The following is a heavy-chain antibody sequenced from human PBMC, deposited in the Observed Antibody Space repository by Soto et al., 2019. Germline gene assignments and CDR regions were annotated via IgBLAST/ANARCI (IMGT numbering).Heavy chain of an antibody. Sequence: PGGSLRLSCAASGFTFSSYAMSWVRQAPGKGLEWVSAISGSGGSTYYADSVKGRFTISRDNSKNTLYLQMNSLRAEDTAVYYCAKDSPVPTYYDYVWGSIGFDYWGQGTPVTVSS. J-gene: IGHJ4*02. CDR3: AKDSPVPTYYDYVWGSIGFDY. D-gene: IGHD3-16*01. V-gene: IGHV3-23*01. CDR1: GFTFSSYA. CDR2: ISGSGGST.